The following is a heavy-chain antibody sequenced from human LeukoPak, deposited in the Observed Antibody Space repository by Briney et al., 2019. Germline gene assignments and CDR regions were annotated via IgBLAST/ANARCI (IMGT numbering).Heavy chain of an antibody. CDR3: ARGRTYYYYMDV. Sequence: SETLSLTCTVSGGSISSYYWGWIRQPPGKGLEWIGYIYYSGSTNYNPSLKSRVTISVDTSKNQFSLKLSSVTAADTAVYYCARGRTYYYYMDVWGKGTTVTVSS. CDR1: GGSISSYY. CDR2: IYYSGST. V-gene: IGHV4-59*08. J-gene: IGHJ6*03.